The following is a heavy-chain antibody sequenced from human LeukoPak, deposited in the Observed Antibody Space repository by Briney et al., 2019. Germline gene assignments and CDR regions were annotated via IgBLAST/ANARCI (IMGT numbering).Heavy chain of an antibody. Sequence: SETLSLTCTVSGGSISSGSYYWSWIRQPPGEGLEWIGYIYYSGSTYYNPSLKSRVTISVDTSKNQFSLKLSSVTAADTAVYYCARLSGSYYSFRFDYWGQGTLVTVSS. CDR1: GGSISSGSYY. V-gene: IGHV4-30-4*08. CDR2: IYYSGST. J-gene: IGHJ4*02. D-gene: IGHD1-26*01. CDR3: ARLSGSYYSFRFDY.